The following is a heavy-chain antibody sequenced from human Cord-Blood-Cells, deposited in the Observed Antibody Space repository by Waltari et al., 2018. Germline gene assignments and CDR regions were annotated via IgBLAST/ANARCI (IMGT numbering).Heavy chain of an antibody. CDR3: ARDTRVCSSTSCSYYFDY. CDR2: INPNSGGT. D-gene: IGHD2-2*01. V-gene: IGHV1-2*02. J-gene: IGHJ4*02. Sequence: QVQLVQSGAEVKKPGASVKVSCKASGYTFTGYYMHWVRQAPGQGLEWMGWINPNSGGTNYAQKFQGRVTMTRDTSISTAYMELSRLRSDDTAVYYCARDTRVCSSTSCSYYFDYWGQGTLVTVSS. CDR1: GYTFTGYY.